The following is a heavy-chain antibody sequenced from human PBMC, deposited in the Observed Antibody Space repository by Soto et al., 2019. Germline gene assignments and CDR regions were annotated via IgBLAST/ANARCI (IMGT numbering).Heavy chain of an antibody. D-gene: IGHD3-9*01. V-gene: IGHV4-31*03. J-gene: IGHJ4*02. CDR1: GGSISSGGYY. CDR2: IYYSGST. Sequence: QVQLQESGPGLVKPSKNLSLTCTVSGGSISSGGYYWSWIRQHPGKGLEWIGYIYYSGSTYYHPTVTRRVTISVGTSKNQFSLQLSAVTAADTAVYYCARDTGGWLLTWGQGTLVTVSS. CDR3: ARDTGGWLLT.